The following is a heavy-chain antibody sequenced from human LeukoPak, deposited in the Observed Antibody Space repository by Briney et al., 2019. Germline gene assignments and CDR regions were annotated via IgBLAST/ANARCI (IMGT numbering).Heavy chain of an antibody. D-gene: IGHD3-9*01. V-gene: IGHV3-30*04. CDR1: GFTFSTYA. CDR2: ISYDGSNK. Sequence: GGSLRLSCAVSGFTFSTYAMHWVRQAPGKGLEWVAVISYDGSNKYYADSVKGRFTTSRDNSKNTLYLQMNSLRAEDTAVYYCAKDSGMDLYYDILTGHPSGMDVWGKGTTVTVSS. CDR3: AKDSGMDLYYDILTGHPSGMDV. J-gene: IGHJ6*04.